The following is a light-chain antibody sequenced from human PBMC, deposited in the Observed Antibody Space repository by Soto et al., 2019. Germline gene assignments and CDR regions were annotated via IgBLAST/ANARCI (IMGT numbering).Light chain of an antibody. CDR1: SRDIGAYNY. J-gene: IGLJ1*01. V-gene: IGLV2-14*01. Sequence: QSVLTQPASVSGSPGQSITISCTGTSRDIGAYNYVSWYQHHPGKAPKLMIYEVRNRPSGVSNRFSGSKSGNTASLTISGLQAEDEADYYCSAYTSSSILYVFGTGTKLTVL. CDR3: SAYTSSSILYV. CDR2: EVR.